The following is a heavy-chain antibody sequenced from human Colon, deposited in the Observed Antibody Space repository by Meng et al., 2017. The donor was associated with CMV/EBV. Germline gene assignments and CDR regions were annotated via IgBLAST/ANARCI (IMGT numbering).Heavy chain of an antibody. CDR2: MYFSGIA. V-gene: IGHV4-39*07. CDR3: ARDLTNKWFYY. J-gene: IGHJ4*02. Sequence: QLQRSGPGLWKPAGPPPLPCTASGDPISSGSHSWAWFRQPPGKRLEWIGSMYFSGIADYNPSLKSRVTISLHATQKQFSLRLTSVTAADSAVYFCARDLTNKWFYYWGQGTLVTVSS. D-gene: IGHD1-26*01. CDR1: GDPISSGSHS.